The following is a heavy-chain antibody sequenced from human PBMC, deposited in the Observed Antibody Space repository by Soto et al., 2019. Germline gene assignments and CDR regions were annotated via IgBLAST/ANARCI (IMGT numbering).Heavy chain of an antibody. Sequence: PSDTMSLTYTVLGAYISRYYWSWLRQKHGKGLEWIGYIYYSGSTNYNPSLKSRVTISVDTSKNQFSLKLSSVTAADTAVYYCARYHCSITSCYLSQKYHYYDYYMEVWGKGTTVTVSS. CDR3: ARYHCSITSCYLSQKYHYYDYYMEV. D-gene: IGHD2-2*01. CDR1: GAYISRYY. V-gene: IGHV4-59*01. J-gene: IGHJ6*03. CDR2: IYYSGST.